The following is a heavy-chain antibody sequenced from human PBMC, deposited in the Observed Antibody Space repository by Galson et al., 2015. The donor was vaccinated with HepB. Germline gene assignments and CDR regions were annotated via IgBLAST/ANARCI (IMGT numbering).Heavy chain of an antibody. CDR1: GFTFTSYA. D-gene: IGHD3-10*01. V-gene: IGHV3-23*01. CDR3: ARPRGDSFNMVRGLS. CDR2: ITGSSGLT. Sequence: SLRLSCAASGFTFTSYAMSWVRQGPGRRLEWVSTITGSSGLTNYADSVKGRFTVSRDNSKNTLFLQVSSLRVEDTGVYYCARPRGDSFNMVRGLSWGQGILVTVS. J-gene: IGHJ5*02.